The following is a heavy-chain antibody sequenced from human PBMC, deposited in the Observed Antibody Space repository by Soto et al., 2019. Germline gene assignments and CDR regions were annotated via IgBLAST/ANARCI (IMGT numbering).Heavy chain of an antibody. CDR3: TREFYSYHYYGSGSYPNWFDP. CDR2: IRSKAYGGTT. CDR1: GFTFGDYA. Sequence: GGSLRLSCTASGFTFGDYAMSWFRQAPGKGLEWVGFIRSKAYGGTTEYAASVKGRFTISRDDSKSIAYLQMNSLKTEDTAVYYCTREFYSYHYYGSGSYPNWFDPWGQGTLVTVSS. V-gene: IGHV3-49*03. J-gene: IGHJ5*02. D-gene: IGHD3-10*01.